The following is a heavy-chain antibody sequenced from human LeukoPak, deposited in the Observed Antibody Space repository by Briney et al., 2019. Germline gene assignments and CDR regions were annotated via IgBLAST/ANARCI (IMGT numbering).Heavy chain of an antibody. CDR1: GYTLTSYG. V-gene: IGHV1-18*01. CDR2: ISAYNGNT. J-gene: IGHJ4*02. Sequence: ASVKVSCKASGYTLTSYGISWVRQAPGQGLEWMGWISAYNGNTNYAQKLQGRVTMTTDTSTSTAYMELRSLRSDDTAVYYCARDHPAIYYGDYPLGYWGQGTLVTVSS. CDR3: ARDHPAIYYGDYPLGY. D-gene: IGHD4-17*01.